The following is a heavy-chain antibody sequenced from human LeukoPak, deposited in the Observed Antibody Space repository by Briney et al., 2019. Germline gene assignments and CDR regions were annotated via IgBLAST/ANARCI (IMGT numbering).Heavy chain of an antibody. Sequence: ASVKVSCKASGYTFTGYYMHWVRQAPGQGLEWMGWISAYNGNTNYAQKLQGRVTMTTDTSTSTAYMELRSLRSDDTAVYYCAREEGGMVRGVILMNTYYFDYWGQGTLVTVSS. D-gene: IGHD3-10*01. CDR1: GYTFTGYY. V-gene: IGHV1-18*04. CDR3: AREEGGMVRGVILMNTYYFDY. CDR2: ISAYNGNT. J-gene: IGHJ4*02.